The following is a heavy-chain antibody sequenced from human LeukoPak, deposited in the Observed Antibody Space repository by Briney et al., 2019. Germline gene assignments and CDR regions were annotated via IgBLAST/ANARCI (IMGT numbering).Heavy chain of an antibody. D-gene: IGHD3-22*01. Sequence: GGSLRLSCAASGFTVSSNYMSWVRQAPGKGLEWVSVIYSGGSTYYADSVKGRFTISRDNSKNTLYLQMNSLRAEDTAVYYCAKDSTEGKYYYDSSGRGPFDYWGQGTLVTVSS. V-gene: IGHV3-53*01. J-gene: IGHJ4*02. CDR1: GFTVSSNY. CDR2: IYSGGST. CDR3: AKDSTEGKYYYDSSGRGPFDY.